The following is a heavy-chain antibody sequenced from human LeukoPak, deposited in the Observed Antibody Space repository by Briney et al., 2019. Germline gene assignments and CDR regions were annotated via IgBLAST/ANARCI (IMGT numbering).Heavy chain of an antibody. CDR1: GYTFTSNY. J-gene: IGHJ4*02. V-gene: IGHV1-46*01. Sequence: ASVKVSFKASGYTFTSNYIHWVRPAPGQGLEWMGMIYPRDGSTSYAQKFQGRVTVTRDTSTSTVHMELSGLRSEDTAVYYCARDQEGFDYWGQGTLVTVSS. CDR2: IYPRDGST. CDR3: ARDQEGFDY.